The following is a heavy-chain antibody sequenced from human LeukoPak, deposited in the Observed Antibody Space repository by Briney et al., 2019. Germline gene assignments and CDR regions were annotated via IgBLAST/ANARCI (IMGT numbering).Heavy chain of an antibody. CDR1: GYTFTGYY. CDR2: IIPILGIA. J-gene: IGHJ4*02. CDR3: AREDVAAAMDY. Sequence: GASVKVSCKASGYTFTGYYMHWVRQAPGQGLEWMGRIIPILGIANYAQKFQGSVTITADKSTSTAYMELSSLRSEDTAVYYCAREDVAAAMDYWGQGTLVTVSS. V-gene: IGHV1-69*04. D-gene: IGHD6-13*01.